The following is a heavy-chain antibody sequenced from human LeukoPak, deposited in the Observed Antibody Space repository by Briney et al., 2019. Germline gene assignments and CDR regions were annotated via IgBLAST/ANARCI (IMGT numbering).Heavy chain of an antibody. CDR3: ASDSGLASYYMDV. J-gene: IGHJ6*03. CDR1: GYSTSSGYY. CDR2: IYHSGST. D-gene: IGHD1-26*01. V-gene: IGHV4-38-2*02. Sequence: SETLSLTCSVSGYSTSSGYYWGWIRQPPGKGLEWIGSIYHSGSTYYNPSLKSRVTISVDTSENQFSLKLSSVTAADTAVYYCASDSGLASYYMDVWGKGTTVTISS.